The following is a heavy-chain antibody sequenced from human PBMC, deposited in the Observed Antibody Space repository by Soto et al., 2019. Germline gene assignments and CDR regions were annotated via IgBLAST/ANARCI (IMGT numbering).Heavy chain of an antibody. CDR1: DGSISGNF. CDR3: AREVWVAGLLYYFDF. V-gene: IGHV4-4*07. Sequence: SETLSLTCTVSDGSISGNFLTWIRQPAGKGLEWIGRISSNGNTDYNPSLKSRVTMSIDTSKNHFSLDLISVTASDTAIYYCAREVWVAGLLYYFDFWAQGTLVTVSS. D-gene: IGHD6-19*01. CDR2: ISSNGNT. J-gene: IGHJ4*02.